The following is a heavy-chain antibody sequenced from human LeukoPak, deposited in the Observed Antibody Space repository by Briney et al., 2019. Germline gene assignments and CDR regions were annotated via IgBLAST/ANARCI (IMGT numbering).Heavy chain of an antibody. CDR3: ARDGEYYYDSSGYPHGAFDI. CDR1: GYTFTSYG. V-gene: IGHV1-18*01. CDR2: ISAYNGNT. J-gene: IGHJ3*02. Sequence: ASVKVSCKASGYTFTSYGISWVRQAPGQGLEWMGWISAYNGNTNYAQKLQGRVTMTTDTSTSTAYMELRSLRSDDTAVYYCARDGEYYYDSSGYPHGAFDIWGQGTMVTVSS. D-gene: IGHD3-22*01.